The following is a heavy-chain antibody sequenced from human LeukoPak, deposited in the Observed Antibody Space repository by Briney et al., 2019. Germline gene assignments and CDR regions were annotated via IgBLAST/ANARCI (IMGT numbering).Heavy chain of an antibody. CDR2: MNPNSGNT. J-gene: IGHJ6*03. Sequence: ASVKVSCKASGYTFTSYDINWVRQATGQGLEWMGWMNPNSGNTGYAQKFQGRVTITRNTYISTAYMELSSLRSEDTAVYYCARAATYDFWSGFYYYYYYMDVWGKGTTVTVSS. V-gene: IGHV1-8*03. CDR3: ARAATYDFWSGFYYYYYYMDV. D-gene: IGHD3-3*01. CDR1: GYTFTSYD.